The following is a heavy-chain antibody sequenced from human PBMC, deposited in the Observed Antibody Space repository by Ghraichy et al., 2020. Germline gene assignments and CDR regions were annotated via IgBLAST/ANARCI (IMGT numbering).Heavy chain of an antibody. CDR3: ASGDIPYGDYDYYYYGMDV. V-gene: IGHV4-59*08. CDR2: IYYSGST. J-gene: IGHJ6*02. CDR1: GGSISSYY. Sequence: SETLSLTCTVSGGSISSYYWSWIRQPPGKGLEWIGYIYYSGSTNYNPSLKSRVTISVDTSKNQFSLKLSSVTAADTAVYYCASGDIPYGDYDYYYYGMDVWGQGTTVTVSS. D-gene: IGHD4-17*01.